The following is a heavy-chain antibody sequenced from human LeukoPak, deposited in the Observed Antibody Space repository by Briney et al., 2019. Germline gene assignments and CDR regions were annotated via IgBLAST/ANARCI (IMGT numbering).Heavy chain of an antibody. CDR1: GFTFSSFE. D-gene: IGHD1-26*01. J-gene: IGHJ3*02. CDR3: AGDPQAWETAFDI. CDR2: ISSSGSAI. Sequence: GGSLRLSCAASGFTFSSFEMNWVRQAPGKGLEWVSYISSSGSAIYYADSVKGRFTISRDNAKNSLYLQMNSLRAEDTAVYYCAGDPQAWETAFDIWGQGTMVTVSS. V-gene: IGHV3-48*03.